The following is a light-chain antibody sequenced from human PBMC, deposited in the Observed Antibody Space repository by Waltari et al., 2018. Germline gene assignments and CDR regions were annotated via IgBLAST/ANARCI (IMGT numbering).Light chain of an antibody. CDR1: KLEDKY. J-gene: IGLJ2*01. V-gene: IGLV3-1*01. CDR2: QDN. CDR3: QAWDRNTYVV. Sequence: SYELTQPPSVSVSPGQTTSIACSGDKLEDKYASWYQQKPGQSPVLVIYQDNRRPSGIPERFSGSTSGNTATLTISGTQAMDEADYYCQAWDRNTYVVFGGGTKLTVL.